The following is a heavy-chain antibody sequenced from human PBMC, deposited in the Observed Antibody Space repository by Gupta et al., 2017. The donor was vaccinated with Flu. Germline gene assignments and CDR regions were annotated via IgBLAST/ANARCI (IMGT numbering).Heavy chain of an antibody. Sequence: QVQLVESGGGVVQPGRSLRLSCVASGFTFSNYGMHWVRQAPGKGLEWVAVISDDAGNEWYADSVRGRFTISRDNSKNTLYLQLNSLRAEDTAVYYCAKGGLHNWNYDGDVWGQGTLATVSS. CDR1: GFTFSNYG. J-gene: IGHJ4*02. V-gene: IGHV3-30*18. CDR2: ISDDAGNE. D-gene: IGHD1-7*01. CDR3: AKGGLHNWNYDGDV.